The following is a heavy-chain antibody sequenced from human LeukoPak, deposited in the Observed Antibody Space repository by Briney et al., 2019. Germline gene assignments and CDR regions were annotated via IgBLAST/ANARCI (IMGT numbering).Heavy chain of an antibody. CDR3: AKIPYARVPNRPYYFDY. J-gene: IGHJ4*02. Sequence: SGGSLRLSCAASGFTFSSYAMSWVRQAPGKGLEWVSAISGSGGSTYYADSVKGRFTISRDNSKNTLYLQMNSLRAEDTAVYYCAKIPYARVPNRPYYFDYWGQGTLVTVSS. CDR1: GFTFSSYA. V-gene: IGHV3-23*01. D-gene: IGHD6-6*01. CDR2: ISGSGGST.